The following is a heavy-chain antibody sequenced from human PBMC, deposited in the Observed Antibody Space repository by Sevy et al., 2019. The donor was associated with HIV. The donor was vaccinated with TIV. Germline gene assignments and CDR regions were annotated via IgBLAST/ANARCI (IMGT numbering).Heavy chain of an antibody. Sequence: SETLSLTCAVYGGSFSGYYWSWIRQPPGKGLEWIGEINHSGSTNYNPSLKSRVTISVDTSKNQFSLKLSSVTAADTVVYYCARGRYCSSTSCYERGGYRYYYGMDVWGQGTTVTVSS. CDR3: ARGRYCSSTSCYERGGYRYYYGMDV. CDR2: INHSGST. CDR1: GGSFSGYY. J-gene: IGHJ6*02. D-gene: IGHD2-2*01. V-gene: IGHV4-34*01.